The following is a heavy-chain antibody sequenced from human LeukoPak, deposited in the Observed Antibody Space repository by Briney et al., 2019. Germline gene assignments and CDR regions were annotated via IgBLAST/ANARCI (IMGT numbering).Heavy chain of an antibody. CDR1: GGSFSGYY. CDR2: INHSGST. Sequence: PSETLSLTCAVYGGSFSGYYWSWIRQPPGKGLEWIGEINHSGSTNYNPSLKSRVTISVDTSKNQFSLKLSSVTAADTAVYYCARATHDYVWGDAFDIWGQGTMVTVSS. CDR3: ARATHDYVWGDAFDI. D-gene: IGHD3-16*01. V-gene: IGHV4-34*01. J-gene: IGHJ3*02.